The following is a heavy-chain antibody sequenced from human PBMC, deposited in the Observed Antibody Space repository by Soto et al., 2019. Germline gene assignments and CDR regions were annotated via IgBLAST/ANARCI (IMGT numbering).Heavy chain of an antibody. J-gene: IGHJ4*02. CDR2: IIPIFGTA. Sequence: SVNVSCKASGGTFGSYAISWVRQAPGQGLEWMGGIIPIFGTANYAQKFQGRVTITADESTSTAYMELSSLRSEDTAVYYCAREPADCTNGVCYADYWGQGTLVTVSS. D-gene: IGHD2-8*01. CDR3: AREPADCTNGVCYADY. V-gene: IGHV1-69*13. CDR1: GGTFGSYA.